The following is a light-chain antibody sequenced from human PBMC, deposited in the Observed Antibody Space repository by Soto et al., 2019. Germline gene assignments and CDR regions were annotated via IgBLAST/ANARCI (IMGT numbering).Light chain of an antibody. CDR2: ASS. Sequence: IVLTQSPGTMSLSPGERVTLSCRASQVVGSKYLAWYQQKPGQPPRLLIYASSNRANDVSDRFSGSGSGTDFTLTINRLEAQDVAVYFCQQYASSPFTFGPGTKVEMK. V-gene: IGKV3-20*01. CDR3: QQYASSPFT. CDR1: QVVGSKY. J-gene: IGKJ3*01.